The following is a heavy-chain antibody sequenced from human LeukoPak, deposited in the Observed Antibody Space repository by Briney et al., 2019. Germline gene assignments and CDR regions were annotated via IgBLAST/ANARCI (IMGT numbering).Heavy chain of an antibody. D-gene: IGHD1-1*01. J-gene: IGHJ6*03. CDR2: IRSKANSYAT. Sequence: PGGSLRLSCAASGFTFSGSAMHWVRQASGKGLEWVGRIRSKANSYATAYAASVKGRFTISRDDSKNTAYLQMNSLKTEDTAVYYCTRHLAGVGLERRSTYYYYMDVWGKGTTVTVSS. CDR3: TRHLAGVGLERRSTYYYYMDV. CDR1: GFTFSGSA. V-gene: IGHV3-73*01.